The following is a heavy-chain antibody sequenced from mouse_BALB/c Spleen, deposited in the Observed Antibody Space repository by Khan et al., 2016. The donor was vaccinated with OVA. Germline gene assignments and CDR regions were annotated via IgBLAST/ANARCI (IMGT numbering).Heavy chain of an antibody. V-gene: IGHV1-5*01. D-gene: IGHD2-1*01. J-gene: IGHJ2*01. CDR3: TRNGFGNYESWDY. CDR2: IYPGNSDT. Sequence: EVQLQESGTVLARPGASVKMSCKASGYTFTSYWMHWVKQRPGQGLEGIGAIYPGNSDTNYNQKFKGKAKLTAVTSTSTAYMELNSLTNEDSAVYYCTRNGFGNYESWDYWGQGTTLTVSS. CDR1: GYTFTSYW.